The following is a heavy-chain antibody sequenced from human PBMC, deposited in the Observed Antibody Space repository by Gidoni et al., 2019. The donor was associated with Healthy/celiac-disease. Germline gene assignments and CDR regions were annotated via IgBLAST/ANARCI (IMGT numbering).Heavy chain of an antibody. V-gene: IGHV3-21*01. CDR3: ARVGVYSGSHTAHFDY. D-gene: IGHD1-26*01. Sequence: EVQLVESGGGLVKPGGSLRLSCAASGFTFSSYSMNWVRQAPGKGLEWVSSISSSSSYIYYADSVKGRFTISRDNAKNSLYLQMNSLRAEDTAVYYCARVGVYSGSHTAHFDYWDQGTLVTVSS. CDR1: GFTFSSYS. J-gene: IGHJ4*02. CDR2: ISSSSSYI.